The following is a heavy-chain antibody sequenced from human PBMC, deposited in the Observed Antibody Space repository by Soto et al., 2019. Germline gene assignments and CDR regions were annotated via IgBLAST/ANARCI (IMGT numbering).Heavy chain of an antibody. CDR2: ITNEAYGFNT. J-gene: IGHJ4*02. Sequence: EVQLVASGGGVVQPGGSLRLSCAAAGFRFSDLSMDGVRQAPGKGLDGIGRITNEAYGFNTEYAATVKGRFTLSRDDSQNSLYLQITSLKTEDTAVYYCADLTWGDYYLPWSQGTLITVSS. V-gene: IGHV3-72*01. CDR1: GFRFSDLS. CDR3: ADLTWGDYYLP. D-gene: IGHD3-22*01.